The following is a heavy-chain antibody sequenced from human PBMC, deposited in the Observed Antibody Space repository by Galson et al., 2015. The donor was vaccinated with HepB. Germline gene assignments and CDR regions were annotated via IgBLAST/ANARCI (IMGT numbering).Heavy chain of an antibody. D-gene: IGHD5-12*01. CDR2: ISSNGSNT. CDR1: GFTLSHYW. CDR3: AKAVVKRGFSRYGSDY. J-gene: IGHJ4*02. V-gene: IGHV3-74*01. Sequence: SLRLSCAASGFTLSHYWMHWVRQFPGKGLEWVARISSNGSNTEYADSVKGRFTISRDKVRSTLLLQMNSLRAEDTATYYCAKAVVKRGFSRYGSDYWGQGTLVTVSS.